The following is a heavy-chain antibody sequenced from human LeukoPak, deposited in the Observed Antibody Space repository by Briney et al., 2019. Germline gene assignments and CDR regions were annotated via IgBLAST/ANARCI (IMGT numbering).Heavy chain of an antibody. V-gene: IGHV3-23*01. D-gene: IGHD2-2*01. CDR1: RFTFSNYA. J-gene: IGHJ4*02. CDR3: AKDYPECTGTTCSGEAFFDY. CDR2: ITSGHST. Sequence: GESLKISCAASRFTFSNYAMSWVRQAAGKGLEWVSGITSGHSTFYADSVKGRFTISRDNSKNTVYLQMNSLRAEDTAVYYCAKDYPECTGTTCSGEAFFDYWGQGTLVTVSS.